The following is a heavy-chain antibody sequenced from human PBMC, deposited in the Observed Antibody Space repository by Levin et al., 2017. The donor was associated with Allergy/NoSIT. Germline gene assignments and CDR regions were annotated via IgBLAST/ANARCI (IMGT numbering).Heavy chain of an antibody. CDR1: GGSISSSSYY. J-gene: IGHJ4*02. V-gene: IGHV4-39*01. CDR2: IYYSGST. CDR3: ASLALIAARRPDLIDY. Sequence: PSETLSLTCTVSGGSISSSSYYWGWIRQPPGKGLEWIGSIYYSGSTYYNPSLKSRVTISVDTSKNQFSLKLSSVTAADTAVYYCASLALIAARRPDLIDYWGQGTLVTVSS. D-gene: IGHD6-6*01.